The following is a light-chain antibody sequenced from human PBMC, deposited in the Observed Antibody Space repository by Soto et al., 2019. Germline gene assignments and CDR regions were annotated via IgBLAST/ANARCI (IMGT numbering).Light chain of an antibody. CDR1: QSVSSN. CDR3: QQYHKWPIT. Sequence: EIVMTQSPATLSVSPGERATLSCRASQSVSSNLAWYQQKPGQAPRLLIYGASTRATGIPARFSGSGSGTDFTLTISDLEPEDFAVYYCQQYHKWPITFGQGTRLEIK. J-gene: IGKJ5*01. V-gene: IGKV3-15*01. CDR2: GAS.